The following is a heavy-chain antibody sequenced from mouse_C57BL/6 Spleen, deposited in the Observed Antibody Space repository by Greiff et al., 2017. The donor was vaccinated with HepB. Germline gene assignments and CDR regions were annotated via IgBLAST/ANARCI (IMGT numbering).Heavy chain of an antibody. Sequence: EVQLQQSGAELVRPGASVKLSCTASGFNIKDDYMHWVKQRPEQGLEWIGWIDPENGDTEYASKFQGKATITADTSSNTAYLQLSSLTSEDTAVYYCTDGYYRDYWGQGTTLTVSS. CDR2: IDPENGDT. V-gene: IGHV14-4*01. CDR1: GFNIKDDY. J-gene: IGHJ2*01. D-gene: IGHD2-3*01. CDR3: TDGYYRDY.